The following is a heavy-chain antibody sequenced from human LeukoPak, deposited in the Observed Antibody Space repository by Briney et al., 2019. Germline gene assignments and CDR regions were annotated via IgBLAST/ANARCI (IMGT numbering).Heavy chain of an antibody. CDR2: IYPGDSDT. V-gene: IGHV5-51*01. CDR1: GYSFTSYW. Sequence: PGEPLKISCKGSGYSFTSYWIGWVRQMPGKGLEWMGIIYPGDSDTRYSPSFQGQVTISADKSISTAYLQWSSLKASDTAMYYCARQILSSGWYPSDMDVWGQGTTVTVSS. J-gene: IGHJ6*02. CDR3: ARQILSSGWYPSDMDV. D-gene: IGHD6-19*01.